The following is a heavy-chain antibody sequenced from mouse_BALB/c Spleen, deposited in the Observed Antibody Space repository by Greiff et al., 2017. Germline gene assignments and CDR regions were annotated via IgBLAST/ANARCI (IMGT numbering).Heavy chain of an antibody. Sequence: QVQLQQSGAELVKPGASVKLSCKASGYTFTSYDINWVRQRPEQGLEWIGWIVPGDGSTKYNEKFKGKATLTTDKSSSTAYMQLSRLTSEDSAVYFCAREGIYDVYLYYFDYWGQGTTLTVSS. J-gene: IGHJ2*01. CDR1: GYTFTSYD. CDR2: IVPGDGST. D-gene: IGHD2-3*01. CDR3: AREGIYDVYLYYFDY. V-gene: IGHV1-85*01.